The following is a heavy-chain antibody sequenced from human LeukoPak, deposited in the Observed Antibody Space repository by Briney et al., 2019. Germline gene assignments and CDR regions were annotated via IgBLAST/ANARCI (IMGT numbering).Heavy chain of an antibody. CDR3: AKDGSGYSIAYYFDY. V-gene: IGHV3-23*01. J-gene: IGHJ4*02. Sequence: GGSLRLSCAASGFTFSSYAMSWVRQAPGKGLEWVSAISGSGGSTYYADSVKGRFTISRDNSKNTLYLQMNSLRAEDTAVYYCAKDGSGYSIAYYFDYWGQGTLLTVSS. D-gene: IGHD1-26*01. CDR1: GFTFSSYA. CDR2: ISGSGGST.